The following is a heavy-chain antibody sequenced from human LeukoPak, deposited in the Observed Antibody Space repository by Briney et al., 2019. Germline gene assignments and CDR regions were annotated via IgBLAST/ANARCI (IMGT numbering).Heavy chain of an antibody. CDR2: ISGSGRRT. V-gene: IGHV3-23*01. D-gene: IGHD5-24*01. CDR1: GFTFSSYW. CDR3: AKDRLRDGYNQRDFDY. Sequence: PGGSLRLSCAASGFTFSSYWMSWVRQAPGKGLEWVSGISGSGRRTNYADSVKGRFTISRDNSKNTLYLQINTLRAEDTAIYYCAKDRLRDGYNQRDFDYWGQGTLVTVSS. J-gene: IGHJ4*02.